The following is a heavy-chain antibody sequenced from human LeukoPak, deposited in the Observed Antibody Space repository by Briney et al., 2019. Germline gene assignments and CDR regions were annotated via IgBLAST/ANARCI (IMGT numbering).Heavy chain of an antibody. V-gene: IGHV3-23*01. CDR3: TTGVFWSGYYVLDY. Sequence: GGSLRLSCTASGFTFSDYAMSWVRQAPGKGLEWVSGISGSGGSIRYADSVKGRFIISRDNSKNTLYLQMNSLRAEDTAVYYCTTGVFWSGYYVLDYWGQGTLVTVSS. CDR2: ISGSGGSI. CDR1: GFTFSDYA. J-gene: IGHJ4*02. D-gene: IGHD3-3*01.